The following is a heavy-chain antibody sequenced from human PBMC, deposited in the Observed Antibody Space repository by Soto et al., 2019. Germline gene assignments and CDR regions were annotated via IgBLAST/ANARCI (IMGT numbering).Heavy chain of an antibody. Sequence: PGGSLRLSCAASGFLFSNYGMHWVRQAPGKGLEWVAVIWYDGSNKFYADSVKGRVTISRDNSKNTLYLQMNSLRADDTAVYYCARDSYGEFWGRGTLVTVSS. CDR1: GFLFSNYG. J-gene: IGHJ4*02. V-gene: IGHV3-33*01. CDR3: ARDSYGEF. CDR2: IWYDGSNK. D-gene: IGHD3-10*01.